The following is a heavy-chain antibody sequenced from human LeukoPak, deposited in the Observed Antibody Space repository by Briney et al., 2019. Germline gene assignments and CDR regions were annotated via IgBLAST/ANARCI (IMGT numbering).Heavy chain of an antibody. J-gene: IGHJ3*02. CDR1: GGTFSSYA. V-gene: IGHV1-69*10. CDR2: IIPILGIA. Sequence: VKVSCKASGGTFSSYAISWVRQAPGQGLEWMGRIIPILGIANYAQKFQGRVTITADKSTSTAYMELSSLRSEDTAVYYCAREMATIRAFDIWGQGTMVTVSS. D-gene: IGHD5-24*01. CDR3: AREMATIRAFDI.